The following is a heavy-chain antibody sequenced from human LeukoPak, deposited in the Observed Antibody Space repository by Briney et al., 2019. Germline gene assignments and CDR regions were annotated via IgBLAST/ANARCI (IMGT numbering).Heavy chain of an antibody. D-gene: IGHD3-10*01. Sequence: PSETLSLTCTVSGGSISSYYWTWLRQPAGKGLEWIGRILNGGSTNYNPSLKSRLTMSVDTSKNQFSLKLNSVTAADTAVYYCTRGSMGGSGSYYKDYYYGMDVWGQGTTVTVS. CDR1: GGSISSYY. CDR2: ILNGGST. J-gene: IGHJ6*02. V-gene: IGHV4-4*07. CDR3: TRGSMGGSGSYYKDYYYGMDV.